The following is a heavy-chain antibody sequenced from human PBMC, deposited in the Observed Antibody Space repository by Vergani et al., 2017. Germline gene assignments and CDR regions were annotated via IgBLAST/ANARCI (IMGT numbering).Heavy chain of an antibody. D-gene: IGHD4-11*01. V-gene: IGHV4-39*07. CDR1: GGSISSYY. Sequence: QVQLQESGPGLVKPSETLSLTCTVSGGSISSYYWGWIRQPPGKGLEWIGSIYYSGSTYYNPSLKSRVTISVDTSKNQFSLKLSSVTAADTAVYYCARGRTVTLIQCWGQGTLVTVSS. J-gene: IGHJ4*02. CDR3: ARGRTVTLIQC. CDR2: IYYSGST.